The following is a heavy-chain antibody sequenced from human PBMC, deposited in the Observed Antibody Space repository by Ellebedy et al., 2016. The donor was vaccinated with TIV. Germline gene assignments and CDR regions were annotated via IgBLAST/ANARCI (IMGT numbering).Heavy chain of an antibody. Sequence: AASVKVSCKASGYTFTGYYMHWVRQAPGQGLEWMGWINPNSGGTNYAQKFQGRVTMTRDTSISTAYMELSRLRLDDTAVYFCARGDSFSSPTGIFPDYWGQGTLVTVSS. V-gene: IGHV1-2*02. CDR3: ARGDSFSSPTGIFPDY. CDR2: INPNSGGT. J-gene: IGHJ4*02. CDR1: GYTFTGYY. D-gene: IGHD3-10*01.